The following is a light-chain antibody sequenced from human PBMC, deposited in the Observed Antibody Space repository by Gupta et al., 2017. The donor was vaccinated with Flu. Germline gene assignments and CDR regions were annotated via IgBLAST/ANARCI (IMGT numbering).Light chain of an antibody. Sequence: GQTATIACGVDNIRSQRCYGYQQRPGQAPVLVVDDDDVRPSTIPERVSGSNSGNTDTLTIRRTEAGDEAYYYGQVWDSESGHFVFGGGTRFTVL. CDR3: QVWDSESGHFV. V-gene: IGLV3-21*02. CDR1: NIRSQR. J-gene: IGLJ2*01. CDR2: DDD.